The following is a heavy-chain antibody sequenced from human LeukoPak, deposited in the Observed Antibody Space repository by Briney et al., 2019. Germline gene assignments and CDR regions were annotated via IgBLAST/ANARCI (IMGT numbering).Heavy chain of an antibody. Sequence: GGSLRLSCEASGFTFGSFAMYWVRQAPGKGLDWISGIFGSGGSPHYADSVKGRFTISRDNSKNTVYLQINTLRAEDTAVYYCGKTTAGYSSGQKPAWPVDYWGQGTLVTVSS. CDR2: IFGSGGSP. CDR3: GKTTAGYSSGQKPAWPVDY. V-gene: IGHV3-23*01. CDR1: GFTFGSFA. D-gene: IGHD5-18*01. J-gene: IGHJ4*02.